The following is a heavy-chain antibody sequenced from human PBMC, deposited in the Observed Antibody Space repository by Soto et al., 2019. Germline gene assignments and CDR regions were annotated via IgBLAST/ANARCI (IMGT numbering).Heavy chain of an antibody. CDR2: ISGSGGST. D-gene: IGHD2-15*01. J-gene: IGHJ2*01. Sequence: GGSLRLSCAASGFTFSSYAMSWVRQAPGKGLEWVSAISGSGGSTYYADSVKGRFTISRDNSKNTLYLQMNSLRAEDTAVYYCAKVGSLGYCSGGSCYAGPYWYFECWGRRTPVTVSS. V-gene: IGHV3-23*01. CDR3: AKVGSLGYCSGGSCYAGPYWYFEC. CDR1: GFTFSSYA.